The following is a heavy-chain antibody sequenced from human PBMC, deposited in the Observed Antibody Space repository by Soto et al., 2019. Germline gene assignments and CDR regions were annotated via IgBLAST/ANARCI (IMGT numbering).Heavy chain of an antibody. CDR3: AKGVGPQDVVRYAS. D-gene: IGHD1-26*01. V-gene: IGHV1-46*01. J-gene: IGHJ4*02. Sequence: ASVKVSCKASGYTFSGYDIHWVRQAPGRGLEWMGMISPTIGSPDYAQKFRGRVTMTTDTSTSTAYMELSSLSSDDTAVYYCAKGVGPQDVVRYASWGQGTQVIVSS. CDR2: ISPTIGSP. CDR1: GYTFSGYD.